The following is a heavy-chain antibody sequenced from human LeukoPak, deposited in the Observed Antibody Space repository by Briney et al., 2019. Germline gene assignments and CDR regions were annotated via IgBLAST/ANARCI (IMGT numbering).Heavy chain of an antibody. CDR3: VKGTKFAVAGTMDS. J-gene: IGHJ4*02. CDR1: GFTFDDYA. V-gene: IGHV3-9*03. Sequence: PGGSLRLSCAASGFTFDDYAMYWVRQAPGKGLEGVSGISWNSGTIGYADSVKGRLTISRDNAKNSLYLQMNSLRAEDMALYYCVKGTKFAVAGTMDSWGQGTLVTVSS. CDR2: ISWNSGTI. D-gene: IGHD6-19*01.